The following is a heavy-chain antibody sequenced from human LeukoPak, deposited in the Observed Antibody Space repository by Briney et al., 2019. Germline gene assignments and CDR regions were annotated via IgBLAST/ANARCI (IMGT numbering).Heavy chain of an antibody. J-gene: IGHJ4*02. Sequence: PGGSLRLSCAASGFTFSSYAMHWVRQAPGKGLEWVAVISYDGSNKYYADSVKGRFTISRDNSKNTLYLQMNSLRAEDTAVYYCAKMGESEQLVPFDYWGQGTLVTVSS. D-gene: IGHD6-6*01. V-gene: IGHV3-30-3*02. CDR2: ISYDGSNK. CDR3: AKMGESEQLVPFDY. CDR1: GFTFSSYA.